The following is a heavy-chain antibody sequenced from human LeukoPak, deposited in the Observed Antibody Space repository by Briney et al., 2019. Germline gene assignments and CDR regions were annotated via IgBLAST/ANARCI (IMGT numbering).Heavy chain of an antibody. D-gene: IGHD4-23*01. V-gene: IGHV4-59*08. CDR2: IYYSGST. CDR3: ARGHYGGNSHYFDY. J-gene: IGHJ4*02. Sequence: SETLSLTCTVSGGSISSYYWSWIRQPPGKGLEWIGYIYYSGSTNYNPSLKSRVTISVDTSKNHFSLKLTSVAAADTAVYFCARGHYGGNSHYFDYWGQGTLVTVSS. CDR1: GGSISSYY.